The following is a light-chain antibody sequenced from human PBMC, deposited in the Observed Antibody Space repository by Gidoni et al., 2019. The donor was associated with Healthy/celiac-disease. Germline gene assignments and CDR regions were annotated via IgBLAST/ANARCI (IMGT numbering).Light chain of an antibody. CDR1: QSISSY. CDR3: QQSYSTPRT. CDR2: AAS. Sequence: DIQMTQSPSSLSASVGDRVTITCRASQSISSYLNWYQQKPGKAPKLLIYAASRLQSWVPSRFSGSGSGTDFTLTISSLQPEDFATYYCQQSYSTPRTFXXXTKVEIK. V-gene: IGKV1-39*01. J-gene: IGKJ1*01.